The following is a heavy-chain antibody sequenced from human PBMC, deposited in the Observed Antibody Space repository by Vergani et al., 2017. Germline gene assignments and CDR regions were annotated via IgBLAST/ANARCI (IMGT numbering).Heavy chain of an antibody. J-gene: IGHJ4*02. V-gene: IGHV3-30-3*01. CDR2: ISYDGSNK. D-gene: IGHD1-26*01. CDR1: GFTFSSYA. Sequence: QVQLVESGGGVVQPGRSLRLSCAASGFTFSSYAMLWVRQAPGKGLEWVAVISYDGSNKYYADSVKGRFTISRDNSKNTLYLQMNSLRAEDTAVYYCAKDRPVGAIDYWGQGTLVTVSS. CDR3: AKDRPVGAIDY.